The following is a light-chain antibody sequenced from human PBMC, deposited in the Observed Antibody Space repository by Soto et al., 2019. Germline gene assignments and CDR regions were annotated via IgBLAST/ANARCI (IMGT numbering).Light chain of an antibody. CDR3: QQRSNWPLT. V-gene: IGKV3-11*01. J-gene: IGKJ4*01. CDR2: DAS. CDR1: QSVSSAY. Sequence: EIVLTQSPGTVSWSPGERGTLSFMASQSVSSAYLAWYQQKPGQAPSLLIYDASNRATGIPARFSGSGSGTDFTLTISSLEPEDFAVYYCQQRSNWPLTFGGGTKVDIK.